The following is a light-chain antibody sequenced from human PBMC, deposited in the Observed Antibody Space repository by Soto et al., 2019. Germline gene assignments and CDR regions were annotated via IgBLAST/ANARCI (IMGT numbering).Light chain of an antibody. CDR1: QSISSY. Sequence: DIQMTQSPSSLSASVGDRVTITCRASQSISSYLNWYQQKPGKAPKLLIYAASSLQSGVPSRFSGSGSGTEFTLTISSLQPEDFATYYCQQTDTFGQGTKLEIK. J-gene: IGKJ2*01. V-gene: IGKV1-39*01. CDR3: QQTDT. CDR2: AAS.